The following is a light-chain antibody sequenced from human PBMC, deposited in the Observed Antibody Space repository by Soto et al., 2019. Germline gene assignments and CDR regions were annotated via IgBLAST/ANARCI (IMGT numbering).Light chain of an antibody. CDR3: LQYDNSPRT. CDR2: GAS. J-gene: IGKJ1*01. V-gene: IGKV3-20*01. CDR1: QSVSSSY. Sequence: EIVLTQSPGTLSLSPGERATLSCRASQSVSSSYLAWYQQKPGQAPRLLVYGASSRATGIPGRFSGSGSGTDFTLTISRLEPEDFAMYYCLQYDNSPRTFGQGTKVDI.